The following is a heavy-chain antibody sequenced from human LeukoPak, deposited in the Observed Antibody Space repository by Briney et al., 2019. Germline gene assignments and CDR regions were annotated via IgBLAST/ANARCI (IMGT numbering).Heavy chain of an antibody. CDR1: EFTFSDCW. CDR2: IKEDGSEE. D-gene: IGHD1-1*01. Sequence: GGSLRLSCAASEFTFSDCWMSWVRQAPGKGLEWVAAIKEDGSEEYYMDSVKGRFTISRDNAENSLYLQMNSLRDEDTAVYHCATYVNWVAGDVWGQGTAVSVSS. CDR3: ATYVNWVAGDV. J-gene: IGHJ6*02. V-gene: IGHV3-7*01.